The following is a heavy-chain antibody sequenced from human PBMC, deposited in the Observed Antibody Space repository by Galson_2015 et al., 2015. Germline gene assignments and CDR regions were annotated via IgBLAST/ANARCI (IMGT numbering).Heavy chain of an antibody. CDR2: INPNSGGT. D-gene: IGHD2-2*01. J-gene: IGHJ6*02. CDR3: ARSSYCSSTSCYGGEYYYYGMDV. V-gene: IGHV1-2*04. Sequence: SCAASGFTFSSYAMHWVRQAPGQGLEWMGWINPNSGGTNYAQKFQGWVTMTRDTSISTAYMELSRLRSDDTAVYYCARSSYCSSTSCYGGEYYYYGMDVWGQGTTVTVSS. CDR1: GFTFSSYA.